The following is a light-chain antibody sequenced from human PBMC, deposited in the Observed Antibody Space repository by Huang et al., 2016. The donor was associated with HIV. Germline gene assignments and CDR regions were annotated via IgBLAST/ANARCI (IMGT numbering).Light chain of an antibody. J-gene: IGKJ4*01. V-gene: IGKV1-27*01. CDR2: AAS. CDR1: QGISNY. Sequence: DIQMTQSPSSLSASVGDRVTITCRASQGISNYLAWYQQKPGRVPKLLMYAASTLQPGVPSRFSGSGFGTDFTLTISSLQPEDVATYYCKKYDSEFPLTFGGGTKVEI. CDR3: KKYDSEFPLT.